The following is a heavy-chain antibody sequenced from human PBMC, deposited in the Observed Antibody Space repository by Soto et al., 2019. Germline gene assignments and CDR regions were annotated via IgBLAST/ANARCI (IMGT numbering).Heavy chain of an antibody. V-gene: IGHV4-34*01. D-gene: IGHD3-10*01. CDR1: GGSFSGYY. Sequence: SETLSLTCAVYGGSFSGYYWSWIRQPPGKGLEWIGEINHSGSTNYNPSLKSRVTISVDTSKNQFSLKLRSVTAADTAVYYCARGSPIWFGELSLDYWGQGTLVTVSS. CDR2: INHSGST. J-gene: IGHJ4*02. CDR3: ARGSPIWFGELSLDY.